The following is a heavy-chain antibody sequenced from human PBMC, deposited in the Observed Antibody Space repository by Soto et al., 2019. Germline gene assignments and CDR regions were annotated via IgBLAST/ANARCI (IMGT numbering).Heavy chain of an antibody. J-gene: IGHJ4*02. V-gene: IGHV3-7*01. CDR3: ARGPGDYDFWSGFDY. CDR2: IKQDGSEK. D-gene: IGHD3-3*01. CDR1: GFTFSSYW. Sequence: EVQLVESGGGLVQPGGSLRLSCAASGFTFSSYWMSWVRQAPGKGLEWVANIKQDGSEKYYVDSVKGRFTISRDNAKNSLYLQMNRLRAEDTAVYYCARGPGDYDFWSGFDYWGQGTLVTVSS.